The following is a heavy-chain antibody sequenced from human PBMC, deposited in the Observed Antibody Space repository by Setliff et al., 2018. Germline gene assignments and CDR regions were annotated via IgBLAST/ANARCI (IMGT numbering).Heavy chain of an antibody. D-gene: IGHD2-15*01. CDR3: ARARRGHCSGGSCYPRDWFDP. Sequence: PSETLSLTCAVYGGTFSTYYWIWIRQPPGKGLEWIGEINHSGSTNYNPSLKSRVTISVDTSKNQFSLKLSSVTAADTAVYYCARARRGHCSGGSCYPRDWFDPWGQGTLVTVSS. CDR2: INHSGST. CDR1: GGTFSTYY. J-gene: IGHJ5*02. V-gene: IGHV4-34*01.